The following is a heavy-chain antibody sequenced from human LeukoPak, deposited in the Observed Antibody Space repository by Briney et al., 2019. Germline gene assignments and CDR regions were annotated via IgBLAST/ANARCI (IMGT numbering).Heavy chain of an antibody. J-gene: IGHJ6*04. V-gene: IGHV3-48*03. CDR3: AELGITMIGGV. CDR1: GFTFSSYW. D-gene: IGHD3-10*02. CDR2: ITSSGSTI. Sequence: PGGSLRLSCSASGFTFSSYWMNWVRQAPWKGLEWVSYITSSGSTIYYADSVKSRFTISRDNAKNSLYMQMNSLRAEDTAVYYCAELGITMIGGVWGKGTTVTISS.